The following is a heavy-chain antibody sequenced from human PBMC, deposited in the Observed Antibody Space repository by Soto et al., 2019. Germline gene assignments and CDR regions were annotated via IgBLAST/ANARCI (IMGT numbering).Heavy chain of an antibody. J-gene: IGHJ6*02. CDR2: IYSGCST. D-gene: IGHD3-16*02. Sequence: EVQLVETGGGLIQPGGSLRLSCAVSGFTVSSNYMTWVRQAPGKGLEWVSLIYSGCSTYYTDSVKGRFTISRDNSKNTVYLQMNSLKAEDTAVYFCARVEWGSSYTQYWYGMDVWGQGTTVTVSS. CDR3: ARVEWGSSYTQYWYGMDV. CDR1: GFTVSSNY. V-gene: IGHV3-53*02.